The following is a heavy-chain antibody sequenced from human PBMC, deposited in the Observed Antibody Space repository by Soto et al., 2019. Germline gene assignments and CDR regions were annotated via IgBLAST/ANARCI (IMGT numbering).Heavy chain of an antibody. CDR1: GFTFSSYA. V-gene: IGHV3-30-3*01. J-gene: IGHJ4*02. D-gene: IGHD3-3*01. Sequence: QVQLVESGGGVVQPGRSLRLSCAASGFTFSSYAMHWVRQAPGKGLEWVAVISYDGSNTYYADSVKGRFTISRDNSKNTLYLQLNSLRAEDTAVYYCARDKRDLRFLEWSYYFDYWGQGTLVTVSS. CDR3: ARDKRDLRFLEWSYYFDY. CDR2: ISYDGSNT.